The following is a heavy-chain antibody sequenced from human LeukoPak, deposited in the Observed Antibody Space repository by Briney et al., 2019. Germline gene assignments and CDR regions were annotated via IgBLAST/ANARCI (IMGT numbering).Heavy chain of an antibody. CDR3: ARDRGTTTVRSFDI. D-gene: IGHD4-17*01. J-gene: IGHJ3*02. Sequence: GGSLRLSCEASGFTFSEHSMSWVRQAPGKGLEWVSYISSSGSTTYYADSVKGRFTISRDNAKNSLHLQMNSLRAEDTALYYCARDRGTTTVRSFDIWGQGTMVTVSS. V-gene: IGHV3-11*04. CDR2: ISSSGSTT. CDR1: GFTFSEHS.